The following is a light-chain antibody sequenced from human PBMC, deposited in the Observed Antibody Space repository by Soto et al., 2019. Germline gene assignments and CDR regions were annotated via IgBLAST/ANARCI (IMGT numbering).Light chain of an antibody. Sequence: EIVMTQSPATLSVSPGERATVSCRASQSVSSTYLAWYQQKPGQAPRLLIYGASSRATGIPDRFSGSGSGTDFTLTISRLEPEDYAVYYCQQYGRSPPTFGQGTKVDI. CDR2: GAS. CDR1: QSVSSTY. CDR3: QQYGRSPPT. V-gene: IGKV3-20*01. J-gene: IGKJ1*01.